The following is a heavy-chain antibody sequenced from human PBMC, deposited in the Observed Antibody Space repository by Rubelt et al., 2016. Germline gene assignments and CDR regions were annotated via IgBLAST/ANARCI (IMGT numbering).Heavy chain of an antibody. CDR1: GSSISTSPYY. CDR2: IFYSGSP. V-gene: IGHV4-39*07. J-gene: IGHJ4*02. Sequence: QLQLQESGPGMVKPSETLSLTCTVSGSSISTSPYYWGWIRQPPGKGLECIGTIFYSGSPFYNPSLKGRVSISEDTSKNKFSLKLGSVTAADTAVYYCAKPDHYYDGSGYYHWGQGTLVTVSS. CDR3: AKPDHYYDGSGYYH. D-gene: IGHD3-22*01.